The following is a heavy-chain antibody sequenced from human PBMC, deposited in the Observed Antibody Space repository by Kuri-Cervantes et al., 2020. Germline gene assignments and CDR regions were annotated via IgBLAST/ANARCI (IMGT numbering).Heavy chain of an antibody. CDR1: GYSISSGYY. J-gene: IGHJ4*02. V-gene: IGHV4-61*01. D-gene: IGHD3-9*01. CDR3: ARATRGGTGYYYMLDS. CDR2: IYTRGST. Sequence: SETLSLTCAVSGYSISSGYYWGWIRQPPGKGLEWIGYIYTRGSTNYDPSLKSRVTISADTSRNQFSLKLNSVTAADTAVYFCARATRGGTGYYYMLDSWGQGTLVTVSS.